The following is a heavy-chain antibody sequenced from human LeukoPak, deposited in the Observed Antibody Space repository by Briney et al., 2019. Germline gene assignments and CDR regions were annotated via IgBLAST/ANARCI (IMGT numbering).Heavy chain of an antibody. Sequence: GGSLRLSCAASGFTFSSYAMSWVRQAPGKGLEWVSAISGSGGSTYYADSVKGRFTISRDNSKNTLSLQMNSLRAEDTAVYYCAKFHCSSTSCYYFDYWGQGTLVTVSS. D-gene: IGHD2-2*01. V-gene: IGHV3-23*01. CDR2: ISGSGGST. CDR3: AKFHCSSTSCYYFDY. J-gene: IGHJ4*02. CDR1: GFTFSSYA.